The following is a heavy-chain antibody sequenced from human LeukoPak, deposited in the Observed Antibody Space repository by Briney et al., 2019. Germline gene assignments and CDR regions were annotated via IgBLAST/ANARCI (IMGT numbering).Heavy chain of an antibody. CDR3: ARESITGHRDFDY. Sequence: GGSLRLSCAASGFTFGSYSMNWVRQAPGKVLEWISYISSGSRTIYYADSVEGRLTVSRDNAKNSLYLQMRSLRAEDTAVYYCARESITGHRDFDYWGQGTLVTVSS. V-gene: IGHV3-48*01. CDR1: GFTFGSYS. J-gene: IGHJ4*02. CDR2: ISSGSRTI. D-gene: IGHD1-20*01.